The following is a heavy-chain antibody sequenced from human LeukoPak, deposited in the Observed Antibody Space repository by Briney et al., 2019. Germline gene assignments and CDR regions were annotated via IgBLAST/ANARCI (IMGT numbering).Heavy chain of an antibody. CDR2: ISSSGGVT. D-gene: IGHD3-22*01. Sequence: GGSLRLSCAASGFTFRTYAMSWARQGPGRGLEWVSSISSSGGVTFYAGSVRGRFTISRDNSKNTLFLQMNSLRADDTAVYYCAKDRPNYYESNGHYYRRDGDCWGQGTLVTVSS. CDR3: AKDRPNYYESNGHYYRRDGDC. J-gene: IGHJ4*02. V-gene: IGHV3-23*01. CDR1: GFTFRTYA.